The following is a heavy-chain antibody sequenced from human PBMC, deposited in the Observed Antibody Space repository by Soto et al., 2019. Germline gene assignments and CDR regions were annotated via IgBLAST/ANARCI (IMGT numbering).Heavy chain of an antibody. J-gene: IGHJ4*02. CDR1: GFTLSSYG. CDR3: AKELWFGELSSQILDY. Sequence: GSLRLSCAASGFTLSSYGMHWVRQAPGKGLELVAVISYDGSNKYYADSVKGRFTISRDSSKNTLYLQMNSMRAEDTAVYYCAKELWFGELSSQILDYWGQGTLVTGSS. CDR2: ISYDGSNK. D-gene: IGHD3-10*01. V-gene: IGHV3-30*18.